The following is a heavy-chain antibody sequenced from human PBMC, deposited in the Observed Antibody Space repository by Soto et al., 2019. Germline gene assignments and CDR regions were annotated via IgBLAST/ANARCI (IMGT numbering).Heavy chain of an antibody. CDR1: GGSINDFY. CDR2: IYYSGST. Sequence: LSLTCTVSGGSINDFYWSWIRQPPGKGLEWIGYIYYSGSTDYNPSLKGRVTISVDTSKDQFSLKLRSVTAADTAVYYCARVGGVAARTFDYWGQGTLVTVSS. J-gene: IGHJ4*02. V-gene: IGHV4-59*01. CDR3: ARVGGVAARTFDY. D-gene: IGHD6-6*01.